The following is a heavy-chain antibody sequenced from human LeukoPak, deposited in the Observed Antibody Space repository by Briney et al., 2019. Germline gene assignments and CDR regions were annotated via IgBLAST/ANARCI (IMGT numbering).Heavy chain of an antibody. CDR1: GFTFSTYW. CDR2: IKSDGSST. CDR3: ARSDYYDN. Sequence: GGSLRLSCAASGFTFSTYWMHWVRQAPGKGLVCVSRIKSDGSSTSYADSVKGRFTISRDNAKNTLYLQMNSLRAEDTAVYYCARSDYYDNWGQGTLVTVSS. V-gene: IGHV3-74*01. J-gene: IGHJ4*02.